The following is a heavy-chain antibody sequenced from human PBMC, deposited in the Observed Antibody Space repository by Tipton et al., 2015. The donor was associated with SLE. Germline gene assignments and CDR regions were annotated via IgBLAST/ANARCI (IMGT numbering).Heavy chain of an antibody. CDR2: ICTSGST. D-gene: IGHD3-10*01. Sequence: TLSLTCTVSGGSISSGSYYWSWIRQPAGKGLEWIGRICTSGSTYYNPSLKSRVTISVDRSKNQFSLKLSSVTAADTAVYYCARGYYYGSGSYAFDIWGQGTMVTVSS. CDR1: GGSISSGSYY. CDR3: ARGYYYGSGSYAFDI. V-gene: IGHV4-61*02. J-gene: IGHJ3*02.